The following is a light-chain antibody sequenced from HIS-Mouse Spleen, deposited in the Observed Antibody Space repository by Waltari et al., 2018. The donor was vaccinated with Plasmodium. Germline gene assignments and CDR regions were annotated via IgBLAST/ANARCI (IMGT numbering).Light chain of an antibody. CDR2: EDS. CDR1: ALPNKY. Sequence: SYELTPPPSVSVSPGQTARITCSGDALPNKYAYWYQQKSGQAPVLVSYEDSKRPSGIPEGFSGSSSGTMATLTISGAQVEDEADYYCYSTDSSGNHRVFGGGTKLTVL. J-gene: IGLJ3*02. CDR3: YSTDSSGNHRV. V-gene: IGLV3-10*01.